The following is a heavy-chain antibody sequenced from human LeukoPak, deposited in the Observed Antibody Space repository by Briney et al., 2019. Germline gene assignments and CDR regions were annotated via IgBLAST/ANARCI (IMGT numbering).Heavy chain of an antibody. CDR1: GFRFSNYA. CDR2: ISYDGSDK. J-gene: IGHJ4*02. D-gene: IGHD3-22*01. Sequence: SGGSLRLSCAASGFRFSNYAMHWVRQAPGKGLEWVAVISYDGSDKYYADSVKGRFTISRDNSKNTLYLQMNSLRAEDTAVYYCARDCTHYDSSGYSNDYWGQGTLVTVSS. CDR3: ARDCTHYDSSGYSNDY. V-gene: IGHV3-30-3*01.